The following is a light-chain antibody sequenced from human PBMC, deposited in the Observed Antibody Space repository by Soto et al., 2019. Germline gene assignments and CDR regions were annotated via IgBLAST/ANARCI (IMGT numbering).Light chain of an antibody. V-gene: IGLV2-14*01. CDR1: SSDVGGYNC. Sequence: QSVLTQPASVSGSPGQSITISCTGTSSDVGGYNCVSWYQQHPGKAPKVMIYEVTNRPSGVSHRFSGSKSGNTASLTISGLQAEDEADYYCSSYTSSSTLYVFGTGTKLTVL. CDR3: SSYTSSSTLYV. CDR2: EVT. J-gene: IGLJ1*01.